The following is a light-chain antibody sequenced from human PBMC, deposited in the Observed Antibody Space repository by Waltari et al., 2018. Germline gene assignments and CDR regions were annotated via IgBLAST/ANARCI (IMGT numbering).Light chain of an antibody. J-gene: IGLJ1*01. CDR1: SSDVGSNNL. CDR3: CSYAGSSTYV. V-gene: IGLV2-23*01. Sequence: QSALTQPASVSGSPGQSITLPCTGTSSDVGSNNLVPWYQQHPGKAPKLMIYEGSKRPSGVSNRFSGSKSGNTASLTISGLQAEDEADYYCCSYAGSSTYVFGTGTKVTVL. CDR2: EGS.